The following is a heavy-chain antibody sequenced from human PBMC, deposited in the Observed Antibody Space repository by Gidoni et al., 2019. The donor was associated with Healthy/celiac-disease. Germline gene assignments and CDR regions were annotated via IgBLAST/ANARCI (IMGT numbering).Heavy chain of an antibody. D-gene: IGHD3-3*01. V-gene: IGHV4-59*01. CDR1: GGSISSYY. CDR3: ARSDFWSGYYYNWFDP. Sequence: QVQLQESGPGLVKPSETLSLTCTVSGGSISSYYWSWIRQPPGKGLEWIGYIYYSGSTNYNPSLKSRVTISVDTSKNQFSLKLSSVTAADTAVYYCARSDFWSGYYYNWFDPWGQGTLVTVSS. J-gene: IGHJ5*02. CDR2: IYYSGST.